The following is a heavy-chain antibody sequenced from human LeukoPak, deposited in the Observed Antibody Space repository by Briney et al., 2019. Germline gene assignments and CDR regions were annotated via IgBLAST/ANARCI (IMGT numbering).Heavy chain of an antibody. D-gene: IGHD3-22*01. V-gene: IGHV1-8*01. CDR2: MNPNSGNT. J-gene: IGHJ5*01. CDR3: ARGRGRGVLITTSRRSFWFDS. Sequence: ASVKVSCKAPGYTFTSYDINWVRQATGQGLEWMGWMNPNSGNTGYAQKFQGRVTMTRNTSISTAYMELSSLRSEDTAVYYCARGRGRGVLITTSRRSFWFDSWGQGTLVTVSS. CDR1: GYTFTSYD.